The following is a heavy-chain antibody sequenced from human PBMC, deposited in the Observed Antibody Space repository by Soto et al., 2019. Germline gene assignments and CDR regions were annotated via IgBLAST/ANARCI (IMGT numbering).Heavy chain of an antibody. CDR2: ISIYDDKT. Sequence: QVQLVQSGAEVKTPGASVKVSCRASGYSFRTHGISWVRQAPGQGLEWMGWISIYDDKTNFPQKFQGRITMTTDTSTSTAYMELRSLRSDDTAVYFCARDLGYCNSSGCFRNWFDPWGQGTLVTVSS. CDR1: GYSFRTHG. CDR3: ARDLGYCNSSGCFRNWFDP. D-gene: IGHD2-15*01. J-gene: IGHJ5*02. V-gene: IGHV1-18*01.